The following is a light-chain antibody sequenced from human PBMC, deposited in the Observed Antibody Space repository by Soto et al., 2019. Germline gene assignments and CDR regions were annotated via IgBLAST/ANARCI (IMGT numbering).Light chain of an antibody. CDR2: GNS. Sequence: SVLTQPPSVSGAPGQRVTISCTGSSSNIGAGYDVHWYQQLPGTAPKLLIYGNSNRPSGVPDRFSGSRSGTSASLAITGLHAEDEADYYCQSYDSSLSVVVFGGGTKLTVL. V-gene: IGLV1-40*01. J-gene: IGLJ2*01. CDR1: SSNIGAGYD. CDR3: QSYDSSLSVVV.